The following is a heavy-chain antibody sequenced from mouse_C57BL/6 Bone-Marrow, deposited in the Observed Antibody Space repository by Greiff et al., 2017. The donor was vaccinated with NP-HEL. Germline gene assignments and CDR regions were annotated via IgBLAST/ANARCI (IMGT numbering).Heavy chain of an antibody. CDR2: IYPGSGNT. Sequence: VKLVESGAELVRPGTSVKLSCKASGYTFTDYYINWVKQRPGQGLEWIARIYPGSGNTYYNEKFKGKATLTAEKSSSTAYMQLSSLTSEDSAVYFCAREDSNYSFAYWGQGTLVTVSA. J-gene: IGHJ3*01. D-gene: IGHD2-5*01. V-gene: IGHV1-76*01. CDR1: GYTFTDYY. CDR3: AREDSNYSFAY.